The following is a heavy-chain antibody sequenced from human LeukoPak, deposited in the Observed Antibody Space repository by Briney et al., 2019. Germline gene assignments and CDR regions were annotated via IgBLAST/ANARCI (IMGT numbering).Heavy chain of an antibody. CDR2: IYPGDSDT. CDR3: ARDRGAAYYYYYYYMDV. Sequence: GESLKISCKGSGYSFTNYWIAWVRQMPGKGLEWMGIIYPGDSDTRYRPSFQDQVTISADKSISTAYLQWSSLKASDTAMYYCARDRGAAYYYYYYYMDVWGKGTTVTISS. D-gene: IGHD3-10*01. CDR1: GYSFTNYW. J-gene: IGHJ6*03. V-gene: IGHV5-51*01.